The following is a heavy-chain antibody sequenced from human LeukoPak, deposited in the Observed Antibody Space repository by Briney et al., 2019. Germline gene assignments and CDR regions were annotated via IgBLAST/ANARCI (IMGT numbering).Heavy chain of an antibody. CDR3: ARLKPYCGGDCYSGFDY. Sequence: SETLSLTCTVSGGSISSSSYYWGWIRQPPGKGLEWIGSIYYSGSTYYNPSLKSRVTISVDTSKNQFSLELSSVTAADTAVYYCARLKPYCGGDCYSGFDYWGQGTLVTVSS. D-gene: IGHD2-21*02. CDR2: IYYSGST. V-gene: IGHV4-39*01. J-gene: IGHJ4*02. CDR1: GGSISSSSYY.